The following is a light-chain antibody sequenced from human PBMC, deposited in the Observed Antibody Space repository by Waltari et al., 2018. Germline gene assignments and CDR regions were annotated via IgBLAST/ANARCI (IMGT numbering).Light chain of an antibody. J-gene: IGLJ3*02. CDR1: TSNIGAPHD. CDR3: QSNEDSLSARV. Sequence: QSVPTPPPSVSGAPGQWVTISCTGSTSNIGAPHDVHWYQQLPGKAPKLIMYGDTNRPSGVPDRFSGSKSGNSASLAITGLQAEDEADYYCQSNEDSLSARVFGGGTKLTVL. V-gene: IGLV1-40*01. CDR2: GDT.